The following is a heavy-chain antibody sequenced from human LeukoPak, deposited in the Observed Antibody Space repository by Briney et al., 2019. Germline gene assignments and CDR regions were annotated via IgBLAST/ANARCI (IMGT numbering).Heavy chain of an antibody. D-gene: IGHD6-19*01. CDR2: ISAYNGNT. V-gene: IGHV1-18*01. CDR1: GYTFTSYG. J-gene: IGHJ4*02. CDR3: AKVQRRSSGWYSHPFDY. Sequence: ASVKVSCKASGYTFTSYGISWVRQAPGQGLEWMGWISAYNGNTNYAQKLQGRVTMTTDTSTSTAYMELRSLRSDDTAVYYCAKVQRRSSGWYSHPFDYWGQGTLVTVSS.